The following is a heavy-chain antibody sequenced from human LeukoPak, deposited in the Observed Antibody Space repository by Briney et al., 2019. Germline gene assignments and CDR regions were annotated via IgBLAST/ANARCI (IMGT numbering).Heavy chain of an antibody. D-gene: IGHD1-7*01. Sequence: GGSLRLSCAAAGFTFSSYEMNWVRQAPGKGLEWVSYISSSGNTVYYADSVKGRFTISRDNAKNSLYLQMNSLRAEDTAVYYCARNWNWDYYFDYWGQGTLVTVSS. CDR3: ARNWNWDYYFDY. J-gene: IGHJ4*02. V-gene: IGHV3-48*03. CDR2: ISSSGNTV. CDR1: GFTFSSYE.